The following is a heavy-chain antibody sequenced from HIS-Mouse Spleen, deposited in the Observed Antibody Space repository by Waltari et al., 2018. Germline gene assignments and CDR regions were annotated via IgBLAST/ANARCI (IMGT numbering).Heavy chain of an antibody. CDR2: INHSGST. J-gene: IGHJ4*02. CDR3: ARVNSSFDY. D-gene: IGHD6-13*01. Sequence: QVQLQQWGAGLLTPSETLSLTCAVYGGSFSGYHWNWIRQPPGKGLAWIGEINHSGSTNYNPSLKSRVTISVDTSKNQFSLKLSSVTAADTAVYYCARVNSSFDYWGQGTLVTVSS. CDR1: GGSFSGYH. V-gene: IGHV4-34*01.